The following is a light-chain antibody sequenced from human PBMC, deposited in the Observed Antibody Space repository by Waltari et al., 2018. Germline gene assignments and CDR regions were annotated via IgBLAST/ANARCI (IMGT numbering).Light chain of an antibody. CDR3: MQGTRWPWT. V-gene: IGKV2-30*01. CDR1: ESLIFTAGNTY. J-gene: IGKJ1*01. CDR2: RVS. Sequence: EVVLTQSPPSLSVTLGQPASISCTSSESLIFTAGNTYLNWFHQRPGQYPRRLIYRVSNRDSGVPDRFSGSGSGSDFTLKISRVEAEDVGVYYCMQGTRWPWTFGQGTKVEIK.